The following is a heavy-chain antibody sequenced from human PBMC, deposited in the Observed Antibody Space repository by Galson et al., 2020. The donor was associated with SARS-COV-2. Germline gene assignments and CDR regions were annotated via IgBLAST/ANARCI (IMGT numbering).Heavy chain of an antibody. CDR1: GGSINTGGFY. J-gene: IGHJ2*01. CDR3: ARGTITESHWFFDL. CDR2: IYSTGST. D-gene: IGHD3-10*01. Sequence: SETLSLTCTVSGGSINTGGFYWSWIRQPAGKGLEWIGRIYSTGSTHYNPSLKSRLTISVDKSQNQFSLNLNSVTAADTAVYYCARGTITESHWFFDLWGRGTLVTVSS. V-gene: IGHV4-61*02.